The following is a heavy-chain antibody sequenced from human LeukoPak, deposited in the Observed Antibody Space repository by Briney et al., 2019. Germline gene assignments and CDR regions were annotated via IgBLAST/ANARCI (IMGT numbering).Heavy chain of an antibody. D-gene: IGHD3-22*01. V-gene: IGHV1-18*01. CDR2: ISAYNGNT. Sequence: GASVKVSCKASGYTFTSYGISWVRQAPGQGLEWMGWISAYNGNTNHAQKLQGRVTMTTDTSTSTAYMELRSLRSDDTAVYYCARPQRYYDSSGYDYWGQGTLVTVSS. CDR3: ARPQRYYDSSGYDY. CDR1: GYTFTSYG. J-gene: IGHJ4*02.